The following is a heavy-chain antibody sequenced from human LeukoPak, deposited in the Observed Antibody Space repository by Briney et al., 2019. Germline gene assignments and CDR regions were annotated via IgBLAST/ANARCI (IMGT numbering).Heavy chain of an antibody. CDR3: ARVYHYDFWSTDYYYYMDV. CDR2: IYTSGST. CDR1: GGSISSYY. D-gene: IGHD3-3*01. J-gene: IGHJ6*03. Sequence: PSETLSLTCTVSGGSISSYYWSWIRQPAGKGLEWIGRIYTSGSTNYNPSLKSRVTMSVDTSKNQFSLKLSSVTAADAAVYYCARVYHYDFWSTDYYYYMDVWGKGTTVTVSS. V-gene: IGHV4-4*07.